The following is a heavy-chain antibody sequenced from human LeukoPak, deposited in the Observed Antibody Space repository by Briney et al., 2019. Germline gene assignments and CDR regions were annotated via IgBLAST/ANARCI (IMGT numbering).Heavy chain of an antibody. CDR2: IHTSVIT. D-gene: IGHD3-22*01. Sequence: SETLSLTRTVSGGSLSTYFWTWIRQPPGKGLEYIGYIHTSVITNFNPSLKSQVTMSRDTSKNQFSLSLTSVAAADTAVYYCARLTGYDGAGYYDGSFDCWGQGTLVTVSS. V-gene: IGHV4-4*09. J-gene: IGHJ4*02. CDR3: ARLTGYDGAGYYDGSFDC. CDR1: GGSLSTYF.